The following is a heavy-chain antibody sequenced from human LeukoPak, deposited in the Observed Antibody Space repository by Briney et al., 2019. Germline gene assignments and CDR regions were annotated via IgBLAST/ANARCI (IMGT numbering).Heavy chain of an antibody. J-gene: IGHJ6*03. CDR1: GYTFTSYD. D-gene: IGHD6-6*01. CDR2: MNPNSGNT. V-gene: IGHV1-8*03. CDR3: ARGTRFIAARPRYYYYYMDV. Sequence: GASVKVSCKASGYTFTSYDINWVRQATGQGLEWMGWMNPNSGNTGYAQKFQGRVTITRNTSISTAYMELSSLRSEDTAVYYCARGTRFIAARPRYYYYYMDVWGKGTTVTVSS.